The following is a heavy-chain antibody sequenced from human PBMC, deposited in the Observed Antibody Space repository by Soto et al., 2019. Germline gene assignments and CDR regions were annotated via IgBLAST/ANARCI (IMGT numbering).Heavy chain of an antibody. D-gene: IGHD3-22*01. Sequence: SETLSLTCTVSGGSISSYYWSWIRQPPGKGLEWIGYIYYSGSTNYNPSLKSRVTISVDTSKNQFSLKLSSVTAADTAVYYCARLWVPYDSSGPYFDYWGQGTLVTVSS. CDR2: IYYSGST. CDR1: GGSISSYY. V-gene: IGHV4-59*08. J-gene: IGHJ4*02. CDR3: ARLWVPYDSSGPYFDY.